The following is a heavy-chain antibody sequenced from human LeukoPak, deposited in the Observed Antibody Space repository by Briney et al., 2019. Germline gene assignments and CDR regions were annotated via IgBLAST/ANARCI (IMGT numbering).Heavy chain of an antibody. CDR1: TFSFRNFA. V-gene: IGHV3-23*01. J-gene: IGHJ2*01. D-gene: IGHD7-27*01. CDR2: ISDSGHRT. Sequence: PGGSLRLSCAASTFSFRNFAMSWVRLAPGKGLEWVSGISDSGHRTDYADSVKGRFTISRDNSKNTLYLQMNSLRAEDTAVYYCAKAADAGDIWYFDLWGRGTLVTVSS. CDR3: AKAADAGDIWYFDL.